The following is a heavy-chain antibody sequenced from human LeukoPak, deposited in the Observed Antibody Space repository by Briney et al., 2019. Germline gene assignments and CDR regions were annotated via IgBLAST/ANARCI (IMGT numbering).Heavy chain of an antibody. J-gene: IGHJ4*02. CDR1: GFTFSSYS. V-gene: IGHV3-21*03. CDR2: ISSSSSYI. D-gene: IGHD5-18*01. Sequence: AGGSLGLSCAASGFTFSSYSMNWVRQAPGKGLEWVSSISSSSSYIYYADSVKGRFTISRDNAKNPLYLQMNSLKTEDTAVYYCTTGTCCGYSYGSDYWGQGTLVTVSS. CDR3: TTGTCCGYSYGSDY.